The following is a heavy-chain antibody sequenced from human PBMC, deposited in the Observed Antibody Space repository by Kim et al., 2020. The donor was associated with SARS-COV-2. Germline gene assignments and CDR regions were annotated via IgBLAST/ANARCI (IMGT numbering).Heavy chain of an antibody. D-gene: IGHD3-16*01. CDR2: IFHRGST. CDR3: ARSEGRAIWHQFDY. V-gene: IGHV4-59*01. CDR1: SDSISSYY. Sequence: SETLSLTCTVSSDSISSYYWSWIRQLPGKGLEWIGYIFHRGSTNYNPSLKSRVTTSWDTSRNQFSLDLTSVSDADTAVYYCARSEGRAIWHQFDYWGQG. J-gene: IGHJ4*02.